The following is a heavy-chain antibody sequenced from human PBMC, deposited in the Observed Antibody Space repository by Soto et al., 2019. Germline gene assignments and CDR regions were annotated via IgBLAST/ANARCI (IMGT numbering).Heavy chain of an antibody. J-gene: IGHJ3*02. CDR1: GYPVTAYY. CDR3: ARGGGVGVAGSAAFDM. Sequence: QLHLVQSGAVVKKPGASVTVSCSASGYPVTAYYMHWVRQAPGRGLEWMGGINPATGAAKYTQTFQGRVTTTRDTSTSEVFMEMSGLTSEDTAVFYWARGGGVGVAGSAAFDMWGQGTLVTVSS. D-gene: IGHD3-3*01. V-gene: IGHV1-2*02. CDR2: INPATGAA.